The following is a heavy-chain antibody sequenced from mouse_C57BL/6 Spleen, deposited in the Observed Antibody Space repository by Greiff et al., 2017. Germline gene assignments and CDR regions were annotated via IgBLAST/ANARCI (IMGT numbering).Heavy chain of an antibody. Sequence: LQQSGAELVRPGASVKMSCKASGYTFTSYNMHWVKRTPRQGLEWIGAIYPGNGDTSYNQKFKGKATLTVDKSSSTAYMQLSSLTSEDSAVYYCARLPENAMDYWGQGTTVTVSA. V-gene: IGHV1-12*01. CDR2: IYPGNGDT. CDR1: GYTFTSYN. CDR3: ARLPENAMDY. J-gene: IGHJ4*01.